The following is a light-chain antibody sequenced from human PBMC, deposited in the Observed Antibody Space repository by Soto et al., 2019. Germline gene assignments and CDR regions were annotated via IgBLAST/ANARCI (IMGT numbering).Light chain of an antibody. CDR2: DVS. Sequence: QSALTQPASVSGSPGQSITISCTGTSSDVGGYNYVSWYQQHPGKAPKLMIYDVSIRPSGVSNRFSGSKSGNMASLTISGLQAEDEADYYCSSYTSSSTLDVFGTGTKLTVL. J-gene: IGLJ1*01. V-gene: IGLV2-14*01. CDR3: SSYTSSSTLDV. CDR1: SSDVGGYNY.